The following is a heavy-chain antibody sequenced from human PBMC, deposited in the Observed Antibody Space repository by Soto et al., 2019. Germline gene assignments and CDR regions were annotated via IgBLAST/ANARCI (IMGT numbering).Heavy chain of an antibody. D-gene: IGHD5-18*01. J-gene: IGHJ4*02. V-gene: IGHV4-30-2*01. CDR1: GGSISSGGYS. Sequence: SETLSLTCTVSGGSISSGGYSWSWIRQPPGKGLEWIGYIYHSGSTYYNPSLKSRVTISVDRSKNQVSLKVNSVTAADTAVYYCARDHPHSYGVYYFDYWGQGTPVTVPQ. CDR2: IYHSGST. CDR3: ARDHPHSYGVYYFDY.